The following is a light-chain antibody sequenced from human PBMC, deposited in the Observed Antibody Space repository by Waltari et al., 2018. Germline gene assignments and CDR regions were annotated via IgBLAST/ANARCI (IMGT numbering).Light chain of an antibody. J-gene: IGKJ1*01. CDR2: GAS. CDR1: QSVSRF. Sequence: EIVLTQSPGTQSLSPGERGTLSCRASQSVSRFLAWYQQKPGQAPRLLIYGASTRATGIPDRFSGSGSGTDFSLTISRLEPEDFAVYYCQKYDRLPATFGQGTKVEIK. CDR3: QKYDRLPAT. V-gene: IGKV3-20*01.